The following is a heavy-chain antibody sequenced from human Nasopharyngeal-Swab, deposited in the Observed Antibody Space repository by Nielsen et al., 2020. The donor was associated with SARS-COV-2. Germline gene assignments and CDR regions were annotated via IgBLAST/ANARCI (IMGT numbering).Heavy chain of an antibody. CDR2: IHSNSGNI. V-gene: IGHV3-9*01. Sequence: SLKIPCAASGFTFDDYAMHWVRQAPGKGLEWVSGIHSNSGNIGYADSVKGRLTIYRDNAKNSRYLQMNSLRAEDTALYYCAKDIGLLWFGELSYGMDVWGQGTTVTVSS. CDR3: AKDIGLLWFGELSYGMDV. D-gene: IGHD3-10*01. J-gene: IGHJ6*02. CDR1: GFTFDDYA.